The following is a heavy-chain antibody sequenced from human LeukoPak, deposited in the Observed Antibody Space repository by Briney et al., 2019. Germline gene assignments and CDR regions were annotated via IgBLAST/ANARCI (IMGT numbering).Heavy chain of an antibody. CDR3: AKKTIVGATVDAFDI. Sequence: PGGSLRLSCAASGFTFSDYFMTWIRQAPGKGLEWVSYISGSGSNKYYADSVKGRFTISRDNSKNTLYLQMNSLRAEDTAVYYCAKKTIVGATVDAFDIWGQGTMVTVSS. D-gene: IGHD1-26*01. J-gene: IGHJ3*02. CDR1: GFTFSDYF. V-gene: IGHV3-11*04. CDR2: ISGSGSNK.